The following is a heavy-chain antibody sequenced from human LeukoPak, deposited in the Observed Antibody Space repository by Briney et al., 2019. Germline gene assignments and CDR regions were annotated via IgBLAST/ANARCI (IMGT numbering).Heavy chain of an antibody. CDR3: ARATNGRFDI. CDR1: GFTFGSYW. CDR2: IKHDGSDK. V-gene: IGHV3-7*02. Sequence: GGSLRLSCAASGFTFGSYWMTWVRQAPGKGLEWVANIKHDGSDKKYVDSVKGRFTISRDNAKSSLWLQMNSLRAEDTAVYYCARATNGRFDIWGQGTMVTVSS. D-gene: IGHD2-8*01. J-gene: IGHJ3*02.